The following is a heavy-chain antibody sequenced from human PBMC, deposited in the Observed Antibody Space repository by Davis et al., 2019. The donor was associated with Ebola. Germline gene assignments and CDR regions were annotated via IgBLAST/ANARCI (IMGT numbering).Heavy chain of an antibody. D-gene: IGHD2-21*01. CDR3: ANSPALNCGGACFTPGALDE. J-gene: IGHJ4*02. CDR2: IFYSGIT. Sequence: MPSETLSLTCTVSGDSISSGLYFWGWVRQSPGKGLEWIGSIFYSGITQYNPSLKSRVTLSVDTSKNRVSLTLRSATAADTALYYCANSPALNCGGACFTPGALDEWGQGILVTVPA. CDR1: GDSISSGLYF. V-gene: IGHV4-39*02.